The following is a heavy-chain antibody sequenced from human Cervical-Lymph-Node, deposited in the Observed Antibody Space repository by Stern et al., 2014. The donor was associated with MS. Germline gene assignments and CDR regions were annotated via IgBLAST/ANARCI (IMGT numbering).Heavy chain of an antibody. CDR2: IYPGDSDT. J-gene: IGHJ4*02. D-gene: IGHD4-17*01. V-gene: IGHV5-51*01. CDR3: ARDYGDYAFDY. Sequence: VQLVQSGAEVKKPGESLKISCKGSGYSFTANWIAWVRQMPGKGLEWMGIIYPGDSDTRYSPSFQGQGTISADKCISTAFLQWSSLKASDTAMYYCARDYGDYAFDYWGQGTLVTVSS. CDR1: GYSFTANW.